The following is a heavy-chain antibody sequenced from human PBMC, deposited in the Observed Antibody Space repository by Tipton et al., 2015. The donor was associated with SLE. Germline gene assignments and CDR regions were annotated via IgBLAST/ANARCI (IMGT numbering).Heavy chain of an antibody. J-gene: IGHJ2*01. CDR1: GGSISSYY. CDR3: ARDQARRGPRYFDL. V-gene: IGHV4-59*01. Sequence: TLSLTCTVSGGSISSYYWSWIRQPPGKGLEWIGYIYYSGSTNYNPSLKSRVTISVDTSKNQFSLKLSSVTAADTAVYYCARDQARRGPRYFDLWGRGTLVTVSS. D-gene: IGHD3-10*01. CDR2: IYYSGST.